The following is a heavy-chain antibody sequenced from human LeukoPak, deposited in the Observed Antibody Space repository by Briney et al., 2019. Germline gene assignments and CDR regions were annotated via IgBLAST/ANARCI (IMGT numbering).Heavy chain of an antibody. J-gene: IGHJ4*02. CDR1: GGSISSGGCY. V-gene: IGHV4-31*03. D-gene: IGHD1-26*01. CDR2: IYYSGST. Sequence: SETLSLTCTVSGGSISSGGCYWSWIRQHPGKGLEWIGYIYYSGSTYYNPSLKSRVTISVDTSKNQFSLKLSSVTAADTAVYYCARDKVGATTRIMDYWGQGTLVTVSS. CDR3: ARDKVGATTRIMDY.